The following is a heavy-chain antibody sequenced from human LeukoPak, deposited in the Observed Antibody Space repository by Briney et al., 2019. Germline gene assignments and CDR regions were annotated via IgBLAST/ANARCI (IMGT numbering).Heavy chain of an antibody. J-gene: IGHJ4*02. Sequence: GGSRRLSCAASGFTFSSYWMHWVRQAPGKGLVWVSRINSDGSSTSYADSVKGRLTISRDNAKNTLYLQMNSLRAEDTAVYYCARGWRYCSSTSCYVGYCGQGTLVTVSS. CDR2: INSDGSST. CDR1: GFTFSSYW. D-gene: IGHD2-2*01. V-gene: IGHV3-74*01. CDR3: ARGWRYCSSTSCYVGY.